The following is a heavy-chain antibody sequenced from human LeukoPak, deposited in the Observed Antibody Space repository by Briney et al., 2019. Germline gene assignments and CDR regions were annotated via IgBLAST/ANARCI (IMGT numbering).Heavy chain of an antibody. CDR1: GGSISSGGYY. J-gene: IGHJ6*02. V-gene: IGHV4-31*03. CDR3: ARVPVYCSSTSCYYYYGMDV. CDR2: IYYSGST. Sequence: PSQTLSLTCTVSGGSISSGGYYWRWIRQHPGKGLEWIGYIYYSGSTYYNPSLKSRVTISVDTSKNQFSLKLSSVTAADTAVYYCARVPVYCSSTSCYYYYGMDVWGQGTTVTVSS. D-gene: IGHD2-2*01.